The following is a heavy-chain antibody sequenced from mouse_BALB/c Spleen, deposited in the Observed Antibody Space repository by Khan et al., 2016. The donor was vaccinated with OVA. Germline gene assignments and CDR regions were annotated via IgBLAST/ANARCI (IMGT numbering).Heavy chain of an antibody. CDR3: ARSTYRDAFAY. V-gene: IGHV3-8*02. CDR2: MIYTGYT. D-gene: IGHD2-14*01. CDR1: GDSITSGY. J-gene: IGHJ3*01. Sequence: EVQLQESGPSLVKPSQTLSLTCSVTGDSITSGYWSWIRKFPGNKLEYMGYMIYTGYTDYNPSLKSRLAITRHTSKNQSSLQLNSVTTDDTATYDCARSTYRDAFAYWGQGTLVTVSA.